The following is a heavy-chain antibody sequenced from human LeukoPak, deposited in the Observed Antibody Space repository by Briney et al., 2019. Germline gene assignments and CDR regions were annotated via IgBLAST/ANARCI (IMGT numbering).Heavy chain of an antibody. Sequence: GGSLRLSCAASGFTFSDYWMDWVRLAPGKGMEWVANINQDGSEGYSADSVKGRFTISRDNSKNSLYLQMNRLRTEDTAVYYCSRSLDYWGQGALVTVSS. CDR1: GFTFSDYW. J-gene: IGHJ4*02. V-gene: IGHV3-7*01. CDR3: SRSLDY. CDR2: INQDGSEG.